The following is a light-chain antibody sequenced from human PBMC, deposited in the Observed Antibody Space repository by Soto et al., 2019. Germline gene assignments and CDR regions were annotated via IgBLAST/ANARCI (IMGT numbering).Light chain of an antibody. Sequence: QSVLTQPPSASGSPGQSVTISCTGTSSDVGGYNFVSWYQQHPGKAPKLMIYEVSKRPSGVPDRFSGSKSGNTASLTVSGLQAEDEADYYCSSFAASHIVFGTGTKVTVL. J-gene: IGLJ1*01. CDR1: SSDVGGYNF. V-gene: IGLV2-8*01. CDR3: SSFAASHIV. CDR2: EVS.